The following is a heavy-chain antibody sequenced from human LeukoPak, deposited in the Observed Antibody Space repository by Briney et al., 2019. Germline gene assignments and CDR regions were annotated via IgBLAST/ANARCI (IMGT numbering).Heavy chain of an antibody. CDR2: ISYDGSNK. Sequence: GGSLRLSCAASGFTFSSYGMHWVRQAPGKGLGWVGVISYDGSNKYNADSVKGRFTISRDNSKNTLYLQMNSLRAEDTAVYYCAKDLSGYDILTGTIDYYYYGMDVWGQGTTVTVSS. D-gene: IGHD3-9*01. V-gene: IGHV3-30*18. CDR1: GFTFSSYG. J-gene: IGHJ6*02. CDR3: AKDLSGYDILTGTIDYYYYGMDV.